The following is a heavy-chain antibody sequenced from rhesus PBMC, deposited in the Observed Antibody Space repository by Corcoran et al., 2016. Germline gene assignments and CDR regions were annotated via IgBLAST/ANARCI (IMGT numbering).Heavy chain of an antibody. CDR2: IYGSGGST. J-gene: IGHJ4*01. CDR1: GGSISSSNW. D-gene: IGHD6-37*01. V-gene: IGHV4-93*02. Sequence: QVQLQESGPAVVKPSETLSLTCAVSGGSISSSNWWSWIRQSQGKGLEWFGGIYGSGGSTEYNPSLKGRVTISIDPSKNQFSLKLISVTAADTAVYYCAKYSGGWSRYYFDYWGQGVLVTVSS. CDR3: AKYSGGWSRYYFDY.